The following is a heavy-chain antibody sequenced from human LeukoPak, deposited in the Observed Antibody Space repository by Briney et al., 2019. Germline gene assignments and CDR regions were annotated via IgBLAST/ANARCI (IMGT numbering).Heavy chain of an antibody. Sequence: GWSLRLSCAASGFTFSNHGMHWVRQAPGKGLEWVAVVSYDGTVDYYADSVKGRFTISRDNSKNTLSLQMNSLRGEDTAVYYCAKESSTGSRYSFDLWGQGSLVTVSS. CDR1: GFTFSNHG. CDR3: AKESSTGSRYSFDL. J-gene: IGHJ4*02. V-gene: IGHV3-30*18. D-gene: IGHD1-1*01. CDR2: VSYDGTVD.